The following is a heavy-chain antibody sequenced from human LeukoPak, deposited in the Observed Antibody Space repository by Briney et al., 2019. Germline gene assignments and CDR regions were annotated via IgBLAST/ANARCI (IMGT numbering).Heavy chain of an antibody. Sequence: SETLSLTCTVSGGSISSHYWSWIRQPPGKGLEWIGYIYYGGSTNYNPSLKSRVTISVDTSKNQFPLKLSSVTAADTAVYYCARDLLVWGKGTTVTVSS. J-gene: IGHJ6*04. CDR2: IYYGGST. CDR1: GGSISSHY. CDR3: ARDLLV. D-gene: IGHD2-15*01. V-gene: IGHV4-59*11.